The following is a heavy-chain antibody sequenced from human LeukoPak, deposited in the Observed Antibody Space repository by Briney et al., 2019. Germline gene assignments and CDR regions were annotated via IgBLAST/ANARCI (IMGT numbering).Heavy chain of an antibody. CDR1: GGSISSTSYY. J-gene: IGHJ6*03. V-gene: IGHV4-39*07. D-gene: IGHD1-1*01. CDR2: MYYSGST. Sequence: SETLSLTCTVSGGSISSTSYYWGWIRQPPGKGLEWIGTMYYSGSTYYNPSLKSRVTISVDTSKNQFSLKLSSVTAADTAVYYCASSTSYYYMDVWGKGTTVTVSS. CDR3: ASSTSYYYMDV.